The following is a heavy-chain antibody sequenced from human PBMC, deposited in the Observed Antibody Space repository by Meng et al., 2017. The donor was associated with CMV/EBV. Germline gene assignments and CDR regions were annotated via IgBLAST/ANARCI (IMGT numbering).Heavy chain of an antibody. CDR3: ARDLMNCSSTSCANWFDP. V-gene: IGHV4-4*07. CDR1: GGSISRYY. CDR2: IYTSGST. Sequence: QVQLQESGPGRVKPSETLSLTCTVSGGSISRYYWSWIRQPAGKGLEWIGRIYTSGSTNYNPSLKSRVTMSVDTSKNQFSLKLSSVTAADTAVYYCARDLMNCSSTSCANWFDPWGQGTLVTVSS. J-gene: IGHJ5*02. D-gene: IGHD2-2*01.